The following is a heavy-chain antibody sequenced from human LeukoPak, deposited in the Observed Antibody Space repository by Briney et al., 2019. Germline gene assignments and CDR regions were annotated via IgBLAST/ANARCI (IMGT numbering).Heavy chain of an antibody. D-gene: IGHD2-2*01. J-gene: IGHJ6*02. CDR1: GGTFSSYA. Sequence: AASVRVSCTASGGTFSSYAISWVRQAPGQGLEWMGGIIPIFGTANYAQKFQGRVTITADESTSTAYMELSSLRSEDTAVYYCARDLPSIVVVPADMYYYGMDVWGQGTTVTVSS. CDR2: IIPIFGTA. V-gene: IGHV1-69*01. CDR3: ARDLPSIVVVPADMYYYGMDV.